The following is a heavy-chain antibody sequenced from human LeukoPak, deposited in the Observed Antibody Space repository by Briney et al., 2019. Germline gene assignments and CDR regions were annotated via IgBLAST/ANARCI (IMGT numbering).Heavy chain of an antibody. D-gene: IGHD7-27*01. Sequence: GGSLRLSCAASGFTFSSYAMSWVRQAPGKGLEWVSVISGSGGSTYYADSVKGRFTISRVNAENSLYLQMDSLRAEDTAVYYCARSHWGPHHWGQGTLVTVSS. CDR1: GFTFSSYA. CDR2: ISGSGGST. CDR3: ARSHWGPHH. V-gene: IGHV3-23*01. J-gene: IGHJ5*02.